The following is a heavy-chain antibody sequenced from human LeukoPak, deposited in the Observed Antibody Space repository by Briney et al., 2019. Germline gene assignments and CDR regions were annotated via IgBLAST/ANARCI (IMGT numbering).Heavy chain of an antibody. CDR2: ISNSGSSI. CDR1: GFTFSSYE. V-gene: IGHV3-48*03. Sequence: GGSLRLSCVASGFTFSSYEMNWVRQAPGKGLKWISYISNSGSSIYYADSVMGRFTICRDNAKNSLYPQMNSLRAEDTAVYYCARDPSSSSWSPFDYWGQGTLVTVSS. D-gene: IGHD6-13*01. J-gene: IGHJ4*02. CDR3: ARDPSSSSWSPFDY.